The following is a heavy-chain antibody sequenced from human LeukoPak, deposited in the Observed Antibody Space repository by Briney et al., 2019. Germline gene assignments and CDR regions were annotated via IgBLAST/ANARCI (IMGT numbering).Heavy chain of an antibody. CDR1: GFTFSSYG. CDR3: ARDGTAAGLYFDL. CDR2: IRYDGSNK. Sequence: PGGSLRLSCAASGFTFSSYGMHWGRQAPGKGLEWVAFIRYDGSNKYYADSVKGRFTISRDNTKNSLYLQINSLRAEDTAVYYCARDGTAAGLYFDLWGQGTLVTVSS. J-gene: IGHJ4*01. D-gene: IGHD6-13*01. V-gene: IGHV3-30*02.